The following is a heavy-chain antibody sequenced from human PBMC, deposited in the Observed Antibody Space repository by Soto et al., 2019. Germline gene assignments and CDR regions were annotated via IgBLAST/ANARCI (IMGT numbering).Heavy chain of an antibody. Sequence: QGQLEQSGPEVKRPGTSVKVSCKASGGAFGRYSVSWVRQAPGQGREWIGGVIPAFNTSNYSLKFQGRVAIFADLSTSTVFMELRSLRSEDTALYYCARGDEMTAVTIFEYWGQGTLVTVSS. CDR3: ARGDEMTAVTIFEY. D-gene: IGHD4-17*01. CDR1: GGAFGRYS. CDR2: VIPAFNTS. V-gene: IGHV1-69*01. J-gene: IGHJ4*02.